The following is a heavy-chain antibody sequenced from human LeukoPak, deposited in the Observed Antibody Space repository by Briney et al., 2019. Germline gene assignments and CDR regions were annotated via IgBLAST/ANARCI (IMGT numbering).Heavy chain of an antibody. V-gene: IGHV3-30*18. D-gene: IGHD5-18*01. CDR1: GFTFSNAW. Sequence: GGSLRLSCAASGFTFSNAWMSWVRQAPGKGLEWVAVISYDGSNKYYADSVKDRFTFSRDNSKNTLYLQMNSLRAEDTAVYYCAKDREDTAMVYDVWGQGTTVTVSS. CDR3: AKDREDTAMVYDV. CDR2: ISYDGSNK. J-gene: IGHJ6*02.